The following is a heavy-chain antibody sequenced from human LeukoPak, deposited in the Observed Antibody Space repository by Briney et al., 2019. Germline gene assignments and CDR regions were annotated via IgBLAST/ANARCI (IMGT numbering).Heavy chain of an antibody. V-gene: IGHV4-34*01. D-gene: IGHD6-19*01. Sequence: PSETLSLTCAVYGGSFSGYYWSWIRQPPGKGLEWIGEINHSGSTNYNPSLKSRVTISVDTSKNQFSLNLSSVTAADTAVYYCARGGGWYGYYFDYWGQGTLVTVS. CDR2: INHSGST. J-gene: IGHJ4*02. CDR1: GGSFSGYY. CDR3: ARGGGWYGYYFDY.